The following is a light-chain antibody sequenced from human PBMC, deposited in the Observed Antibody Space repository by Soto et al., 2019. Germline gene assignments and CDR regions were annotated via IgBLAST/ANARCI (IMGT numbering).Light chain of an antibody. CDR3: CSYTRTSNHYF. V-gene: IGLV2-14*01. CDR2: EVR. CDR1: SSDIVGYDY. J-gene: IGLJ1*01. Sequence: QSALTQPASVSRSPGQSITISCTRTSSDIVGYDYVSWYKQRPGKPPTLMTYEVRYRPSGVSNRFSGSKSGNTASLTISGLQAEDEAVYYCCSYTRTSNHYFFGSGTKVTVL.